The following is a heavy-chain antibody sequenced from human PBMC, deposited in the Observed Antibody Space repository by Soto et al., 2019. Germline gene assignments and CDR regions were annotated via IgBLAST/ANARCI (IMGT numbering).Heavy chain of an antibody. D-gene: IGHD2-8*02. V-gene: IGHV3-30*18. CDR2: TSYDGSNR. CDR3: AKGLVVRGAYDI. CDR1: GFTFNNYA. J-gene: IGHJ3*02. Sequence: QVQLVESGGAVVQPGRSLRLSCAASGFTFNNYAMHWVRQAPGKGLEWVAVTSYDGSNRYYPESVKGRFTISRDNSKNTLYLQMYSLRPEDTAIYYCAKGLVVRGAYDIWGRGTMVTVSS.